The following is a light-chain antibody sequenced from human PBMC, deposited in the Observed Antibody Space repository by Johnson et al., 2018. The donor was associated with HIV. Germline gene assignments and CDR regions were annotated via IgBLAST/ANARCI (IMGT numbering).Light chain of an antibody. Sequence: QSILTQPPSVSAAPGQKVTISCSGSSSNIGNNYVSWYQQLPGTAPKLLIYDNNKRPSGIPDRFSGSKSGTSATLGITGLQTGDDADYYCQSWDSSLSVGSYVCYVFGTGTKVTVL. J-gene: IGLJ1*01. CDR3: QSWDSSLSVGSYVCYV. CDR2: DNN. V-gene: IGLV1-51*01. CDR1: SSNIGNNY.